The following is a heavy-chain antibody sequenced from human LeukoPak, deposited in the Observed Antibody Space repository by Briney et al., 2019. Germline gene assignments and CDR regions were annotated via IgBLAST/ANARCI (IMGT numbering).Heavy chain of an antibody. D-gene: IGHD3-22*01. CDR2: IYYGGST. CDR1: GGSISSYY. V-gene: IGHV4-59*12. CDR3: ARALYYYDSSGYFVVDY. Sequence: PSETLSLTCTVSGGSISSYYWSWIRQPPGKGLEWIGYIYYGGSTNYNPSLKSRVTISVDTSKNQFSLKLSSVTAADTAVYYCARALYYYDSSGYFVVDYWGQGALVTVSS. J-gene: IGHJ4*02.